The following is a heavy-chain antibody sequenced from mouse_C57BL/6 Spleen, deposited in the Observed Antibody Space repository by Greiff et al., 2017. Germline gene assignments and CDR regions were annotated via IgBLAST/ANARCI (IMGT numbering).Heavy chain of an antibody. V-gene: IGHV1-50*01. D-gene: IGHD1-1*01. Sequence: QVQLQQPGAELVKPGASVKLSCKASGYTFTSYWMQWVKQRPGQGLEWIGEIDPSDSSTNYNQKFKGKATLTVDTSSRTAYMQLSSLTSEDSAVYYCARHYYGSRGFDYWGQGTTLTVSS. CDR3: ARHYYGSRGFDY. CDR1: GYTFTSYW. J-gene: IGHJ2*01. CDR2: IDPSDSST.